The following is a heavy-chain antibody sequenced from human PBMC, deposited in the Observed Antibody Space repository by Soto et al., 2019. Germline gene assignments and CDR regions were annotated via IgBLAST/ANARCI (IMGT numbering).Heavy chain of an antibody. CDR1: GYTFTSYY. Sequence: ASVKVSCKASGYTFTSYYMHWVRQAPGQGLEWMGIINPSGGSTSYAQKFQGRVTMTIDTSTNTVYLKLSSLTAADTAVYYCAGDWGWSSGWYGFDYWGQGTLVTVS. CDR3: AGDWGWSSGWYGFDY. J-gene: IGHJ4*02. CDR2: INPSGGST. D-gene: IGHD6-19*01. V-gene: IGHV1-46*01.